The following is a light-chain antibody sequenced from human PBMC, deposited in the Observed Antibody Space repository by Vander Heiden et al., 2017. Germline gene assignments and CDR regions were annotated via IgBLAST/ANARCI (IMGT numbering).Light chain of an antibody. CDR1: QRLLHSDGYNY. V-gene: IGKV2-28*01. CDR3: KQALQTPYT. Sequence: DIVMTQSPPSLPVSPGEPASISCRSSQRLLHSDGYNYLDWYQQKPGQSPQLLIYLGSNRASGVPARFSGSGSGTDFTLKISRVEAEDVGVYYCKQALQTPYTFGQGTKLEIK. CDR2: LGS. J-gene: IGKJ2*01.